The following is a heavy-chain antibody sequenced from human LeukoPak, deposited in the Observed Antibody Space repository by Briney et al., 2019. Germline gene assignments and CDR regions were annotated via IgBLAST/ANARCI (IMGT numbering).Heavy chain of an antibody. J-gene: IGHJ4*02. CDR2: IYGDGSRI. CDR3: TSDTVDTAVGIDY. Sequence: PGGSLRLSCAASGFTFSSYAMSWVRQAPGKGLVWVSRIYGDGSRISYADSVKGRFTISRDNAKNTLFLQMNSLRAEDTAVYYCTSDTVDTAVGIDYWGQGTLVTVSS. D-gene: IGHD5-18*01. V-gene: IGHV3-74*01. CDR1: GFTFSSYA.